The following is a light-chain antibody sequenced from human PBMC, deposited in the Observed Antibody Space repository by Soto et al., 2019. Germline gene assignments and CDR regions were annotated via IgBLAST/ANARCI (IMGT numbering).Light chain of an antibody. CDR3: QQLNSYPRT. V-gene: IGKV1-9*01. Sequence: DIQLTHSPSFLSASVGDRVTITCRASQGISSYLAWYQQKPGKAPKLLIYAASTLQSGVPSRFSGSGSGTEFTLTISSLQPEDFATYCCQQLNSYPRTFGQGTKVDI. CDR1: QGISSY. CDR2: AAS. J-gene: IGKJ1*01.